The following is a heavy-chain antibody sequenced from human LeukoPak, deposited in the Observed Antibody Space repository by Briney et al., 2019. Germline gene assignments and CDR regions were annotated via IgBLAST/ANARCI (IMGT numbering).Heavy chain of an antibody. CDR3: ARGHLDY. V-gene: IGHV4-34*01. CDR2: INHSGST. Sequence: SETLSLTCAVYGGSFSGYYWSWIRQPPGKGLEWIGEINHSGSTNYNPSLKSRVTISVDTSKNQFSLKLSSVTAADTAVYYCARGHLDYWGQGTLVTVSS. J-gene: IGHJ4*02. CDR1: GGSFSGYY.